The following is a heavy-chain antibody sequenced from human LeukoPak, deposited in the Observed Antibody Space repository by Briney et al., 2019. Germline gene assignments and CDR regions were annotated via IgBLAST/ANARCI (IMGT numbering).Heavy chain of an antibody. CDR2: ISHSENT. J-gene: IGHJ5*02. CDR3: ARRPFGGITMVRGVRLWFDP. CDR1: GDSISSSYF. Sequence: KPSETLSLTCYVSGDSISSSYFWGWIRQPPGTGLEWIGSISHSENTFYNPSLKSRVTISVDTSKNQFSLKLSSVTAADTAVYYCARRPFGGITMVRGVRLWFDPWGQGTLVTVSS. D-gene: IGHD3-10*01. V-gene: IGHV4-38-2*01.